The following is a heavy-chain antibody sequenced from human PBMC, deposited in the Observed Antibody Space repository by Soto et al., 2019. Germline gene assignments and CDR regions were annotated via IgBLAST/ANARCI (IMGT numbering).Heavy chain of an antibody. D-gene: IGHD2-2*01. CDR1: GGTFSSYD. CDR3: ARGLASVGPRQLLFRRLCYGMDV. CDR2: MNPNSGNT. V-gene: IGHV1-8*02. J-gene: IGHJ6*02. Sequence: GASVKVSCKASGGTFSSYDINWVRQATGQGLEWMGWMNPNSGNTGYAQKFQGRVTMTRNTSISTAYMELSSLRSEDTAVYYCARGLASVGPRQLLFRRLCYGMDVWGQGTTVTGSS.